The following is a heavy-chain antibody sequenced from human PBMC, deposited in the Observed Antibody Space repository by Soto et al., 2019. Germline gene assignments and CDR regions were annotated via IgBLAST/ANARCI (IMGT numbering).Heavy chain of an antibody. J-gene: IGHJ5*02. V-gene: IGHV1-69*01. CDR3: ARAPRMATILNWFDP. Sequence: QVQLVQSGAEVKKPGSSVKVSCKASGGTFSSYAISWVRQAPGQGLEWMGGSIPIFGTANYAQKFQGRVTITADESTSTSYMEMSSLRSEATAVYYCARAPRMATILNWFDPWGQGTLVTVSS. CDR2: SIPIFGTA. CDR1: GGTFSSYA. D-gene: IGHD5-12*01.